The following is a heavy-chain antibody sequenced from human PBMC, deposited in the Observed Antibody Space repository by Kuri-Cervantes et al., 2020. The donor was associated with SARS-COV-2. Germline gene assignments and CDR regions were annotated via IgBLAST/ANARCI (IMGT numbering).Heavy chain of an antibody. V-gene: IGHV3-7*03. Sequence: GGSLRLSCAPSEFTLSSYEMNWVRQAPGKGLEWVANIKQDGSEKYYVDSVKGRFTISRDNAKNSLYLQMNSLRAEDTAVFYCARDSRGDLQYIYGMDVWGQGTTVTVSS. CDR2: IKQDGSEK. CDR3: ARDSRGDLQYIYGMDV. J-gene: IGHJ6*02. D-gene: IGHD3-10*01. CDR1: EFTLSSYE.